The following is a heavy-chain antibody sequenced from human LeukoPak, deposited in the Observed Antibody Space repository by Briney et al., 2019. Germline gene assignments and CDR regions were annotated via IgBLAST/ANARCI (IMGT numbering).Heavy chain of an antibody. J-gene: IGHJ6*03. V-gene: IGHV4-34*01. D-gene: IGHD2-21*02. Sequence: SEPLSLTCAVYGGSFSGYYWSWIRQPPGKGLEWIGEVNHSGSTNYNPSLKSRVTISVDTSKNQFSLKLSSVTAADTAVYYCARSVRGGDYVITYYYYYYMDVWGKGTTVTVSS. CDR2: VNHSGST. CDR1: GGSFSGYY. CDR3: ARSVRGGDYVITYYYYYYMDV.